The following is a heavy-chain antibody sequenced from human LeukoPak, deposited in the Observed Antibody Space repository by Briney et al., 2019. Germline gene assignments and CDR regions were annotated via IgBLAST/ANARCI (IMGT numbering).Heavy chain of an antibody. D-gene: IGHD3-10*01. CDR2: INPDGSYK. Sequence: PGGSLRLTCSASGFTFSSFWMHWVRQAPGKGLVWVSRINPDGSYKTCADSVKGRFVISRDNAKHTAYLQMNSLRAEDTAVYYCARDLRSGDHWGQGTLVTVSS. V-gene: IGHV3-74*01. CDR3: ARDLRSGDH. J-gene: IGHJ4*02. CDR1: GFTFSSFW.